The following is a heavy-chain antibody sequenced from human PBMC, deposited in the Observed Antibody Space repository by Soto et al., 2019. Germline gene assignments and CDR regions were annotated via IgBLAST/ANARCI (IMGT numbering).Heavy chain of an antibody. Sequence: EVQLVESGGGLVKPGGSLRLSCAASGFTFSSYNMNWVRQAPGKGLEWVSSISSSSSYIYYADSVKGRFTISRDNAKNSLYLQMNSLRAEDTAVYYCARVVDYYDPYYDYGMDVWGQGTKVTVAS. J-gene: IGHJ6*02. D-gene: IGHD3-22*01. V-gene: IGHV3-21*01. CDR2: ISSSSSYI. CDR1: GFTFSSYN. CDR3: ARVVDYYDPYYDYGMDV.